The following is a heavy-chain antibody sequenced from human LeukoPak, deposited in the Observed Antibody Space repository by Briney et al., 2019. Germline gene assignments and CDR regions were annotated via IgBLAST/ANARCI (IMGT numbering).Heavy chain of an antibody. Sequence: GGSLRLSCAASGFTFSSYAMSWVRQAPGKGLEWVSGINWNGGSTGYADSVKGRFTISRDNAKNSLYLQMNSLRAEDTALYYCARRSAEYYDSSGQIALYYFDYWGQGTLVTVSS. CDR1: GFTFSSYA. CDR3: ARRSAEYYDSSGQIALYYFDY. CDR2: INWNGGST. V-gene: IGHV3-20*04. D-gene: IGHD3-22*01. J-gene: IGHJ4*02.